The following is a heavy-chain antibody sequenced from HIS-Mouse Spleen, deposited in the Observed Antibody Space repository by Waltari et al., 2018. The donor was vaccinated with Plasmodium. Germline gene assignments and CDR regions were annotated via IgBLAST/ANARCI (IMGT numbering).Heavy chain of an antibody. CDR1: GGSFSGYY. Sequence: QVQLQQWGAGLLKPSETLSLTCAVYGGSFSGYYWSWIRQPPGKGLEWIGEINHSGSTTYNPSLKSRVTISVDPSKNQFSLKLSSVTAADTAVYYCARVTSSGVYWYFDLWGRGTLVTVSS. V-gene: IGHV4-34*01. D-gene: IGHD3-3*01. CDR3: ARVTSSGVYWYFDL. J-gene: IGHJ2*01. CDR2: INHSGST.